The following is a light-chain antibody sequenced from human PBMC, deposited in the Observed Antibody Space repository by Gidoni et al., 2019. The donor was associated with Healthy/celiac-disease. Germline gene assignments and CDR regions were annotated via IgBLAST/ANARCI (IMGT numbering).Light chain of an antibody. CDR3: QQRSNWPPAT. J-gene: IGKJ2*01. V-gene: IGKV3-11*01. CDR1: QSVSSY. CDR2: DAS. Sequence: EIVLTQSPATLSLSPGERATLSCRASQSVSSYLAWYQQKPGQAPRLLIYDASNRATGIPARFSGSGSGTDFTLTISSLEPEDFAVYYCQQRSNWPPATFGQXTKLEIQ.